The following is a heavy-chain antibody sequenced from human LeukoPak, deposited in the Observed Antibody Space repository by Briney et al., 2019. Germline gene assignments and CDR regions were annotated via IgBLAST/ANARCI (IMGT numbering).Heavy chain of an antibody. V-gene: IGHV1-18*01. Sequence: ASVKVSCKASDYTFTSYGISWVRQAPGQGLEWMGWISAYNGNTNYAQKLQGRVTMTTDTSTSTAYMELRSLRSDDTAVYYCARGSYYYDSSGYDCWGQGTLVTVSS. J-gene: IGHJ4*02. CDR3: ARGSYYYDSSGYDC. D-gene: IGHD3-22*01. CDR2: ISAYNGNT. CDR1: DYTFTSYG.